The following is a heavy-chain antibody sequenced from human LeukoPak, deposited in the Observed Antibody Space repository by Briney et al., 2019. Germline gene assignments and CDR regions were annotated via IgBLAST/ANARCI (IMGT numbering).Heavy chain of an antibody. CDR3: ARDSPLDYGDFLVYGMDV. V-gene: IGHV1-46*01. D-gene: IGHD4-17*01. CDR1: GYTFTSYY. J-gene: IGHJ6*02. Sequence: ASVKVSCKASGYTFTSYYMHWVRQAPGQGLEWMGIINPSGGSTSYAQKFQGRVTMTRDTSTSTVYMELSSLRAEDTAVYYCARDSPLDYGDFLVYGMDVWGQGTTVTVSS. CDR2: INPSGGST.